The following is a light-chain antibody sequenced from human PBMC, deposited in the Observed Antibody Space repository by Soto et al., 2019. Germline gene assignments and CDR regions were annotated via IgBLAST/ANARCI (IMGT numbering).Light chain of an antibody. CDR2: GAS. CDR3: QQYRSSPIS. V-gene: IGKV3-20*01. J-gene: IGKJ4*01. CDR1: QTFGGGY. Sequence: EIWLTQSPATLSLSPGEGATLSCRASQTFGGGYIAWYQPKPGQAPRLLMSGASTRAAGNPDRFSVFASERDFTLTISRLEPGDFAVYYCQQYRSSPISFGGGTRVDI.